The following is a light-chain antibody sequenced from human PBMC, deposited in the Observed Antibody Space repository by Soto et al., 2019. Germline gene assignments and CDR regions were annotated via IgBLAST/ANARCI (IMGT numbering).Light chain of an antibody. Sequence: QSVLTQPASVSGSPGQSITISCSGTSGDIGYYTFVSWFQHHPGKAPKLIIYEVSHRPSGVSDRFSASKSGDTASLTISGLQPEDEADYYCCSYSTSSSLVDVFGTGTKLTVL. CDR3: CSYSTSSSLVDV. V-gene: IGLV2-14*01. CDR1: SGDIGYYTF. CDR2: EVS. J-gene: IGLJ1*01.